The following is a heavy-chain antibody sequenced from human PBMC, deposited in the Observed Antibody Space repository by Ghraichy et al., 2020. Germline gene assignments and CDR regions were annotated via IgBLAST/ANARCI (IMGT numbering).Heavy chain of an antibody. CDR1: GGSFSGYY. D-gene: IGHD3-16*02. Sequence: SETLSLTCAVYGGSFSGYYWSWIRQPPGKGLEWIGEINHSGSTNYNPSLKSRVTISVDTSKNQFSLKLSSVTAADTAVYYCARGRSYDYVWGSYRPSPGFDYWGQGTLVTVSS. J-gene: IGHJ4*02. V-gene: IGHV4-34*01. CDR2: INHSGST. CDR3: ARGRSYDYVWGSYRPSPGFDY.